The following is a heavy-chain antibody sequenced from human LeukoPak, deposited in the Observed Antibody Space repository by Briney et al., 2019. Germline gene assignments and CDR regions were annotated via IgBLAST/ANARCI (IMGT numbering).Heavy chain of an antibody. D-gene: IGHD3-10*01. CDR3: ARRGNFDY. CDR2: SHYTGNT. CDR1: GGSISNYY. Sequence: PSETLSPTCAVSGGSISNYYWSWIRQPPGKGLEWVGCSHYTGNTNHNPSLKSRVTISVDTSKNQFSLRLSSVTAADTAVYYCARRGNFDYWGQGTLVTVSS. V-gene: IGHV4-59*12. J-gene: IGHJ4*02.